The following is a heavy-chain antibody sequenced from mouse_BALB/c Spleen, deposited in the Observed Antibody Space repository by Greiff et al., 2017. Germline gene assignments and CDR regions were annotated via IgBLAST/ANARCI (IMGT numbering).Heavy chain of an antibody. D-gene: IGHD2-4*01. CDR1: GYSITSDYA. CDR3: ARSTMITPWFAY. V-gene: IGHV3-2*02. CDR2: ISYSGST. Sequence: EVKLMESGPGLVKPSQSLSLTCTVTGYSITSDYAWNWIRQFPGNKLEWMGYISYSGSTSYNPSLKSRISITRDTSKNQFFLQLNSVTTEDTATYYCARSTMITPWFAYWGQGTLVTVSA. J-gene: IGHJ3*01.